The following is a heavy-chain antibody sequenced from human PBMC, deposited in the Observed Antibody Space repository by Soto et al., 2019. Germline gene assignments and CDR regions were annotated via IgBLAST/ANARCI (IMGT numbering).Heavy chain of an antibody. CDR1: GLTISGNKY. J-gene: IGHJ3*01. CDR2: LYDVDGS. V-gene: IGHV3-53*01. Sequence: DVQLVESGGGLIQPGESLRLSCAAFGLTISGNKYVPWVRQAPAQGLEWVSALYDVDGSFYADSVKGRFTTSSDSSKTTVYLQMNDLRADDTAVYYCATWHEREHAYDVWGQGTPVTVSS. CDR3: ATWHEREHAYDV. D-gene: IGHD1-1*01.